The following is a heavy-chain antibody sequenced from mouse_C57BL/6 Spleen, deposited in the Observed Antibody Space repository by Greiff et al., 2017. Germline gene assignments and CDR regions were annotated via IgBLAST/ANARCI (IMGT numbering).Heavy chain of an antibody. CDR2: IDPANGNT. J-gene: IGHJ2*01. D-gene: IGHD1-1*01. Sequence: VQLQQSVAELVRPGASVKLSCTASGFNIKNTYMHWVKQRPEQGLEWIGRIDPANGNTKAAPKFQGKATITADTSSNTAYLQLSSLTSEDTAIYYCARSWCLYYYGSSHYFDYWGQGTTLTVSS. V-gene: IGHV14-3*01. CDR1: GFNIKNTY. CDR3: ARSWCLYYYGSSHYFDY.